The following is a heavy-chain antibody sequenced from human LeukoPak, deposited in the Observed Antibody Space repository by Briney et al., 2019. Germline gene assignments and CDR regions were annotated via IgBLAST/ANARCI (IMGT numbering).Heavy chain of an antibody. CDR3: ARDHETTVVTPVCAFDI. Sequence: SETLSLTCTVSGGSISSSSYYWGWIRQPPGKGLEWIGSIYYSGSTYYNPSLKSRVTISVDTSKNQFSLKLSSVTAADTAVYYCARDHETTVVTPVCAFDIWGQGTMVTVSS. CDR2: IYYSGST. V-gene: IGHV4-39*02. J-gene: IGHJ3*02. CDR1: GGSISSSSYY. D-gene: IGHD4-23*01.